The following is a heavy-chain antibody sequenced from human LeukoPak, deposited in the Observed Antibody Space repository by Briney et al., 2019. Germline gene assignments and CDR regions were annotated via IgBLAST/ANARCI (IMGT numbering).Heavy chain of an antibody. D-gene: IGHD6-19*01. V-gene: IGHV4-59*01. CDR3: AGTYSSGWYVNY. CDR1: GVSISSYY. CDR2: IYYSGST. Sequence: PSETLSLTCTVSGVSISSYYWSWIRQPPGKGLEWIGYIYYSGSTNYNPSLKSRVTISVDTSKNQFSLKLSSVTAADTAVYYCAGTYSSGWYVNYWGQGTLVTVSS. J-gene: IGHJ4*02.